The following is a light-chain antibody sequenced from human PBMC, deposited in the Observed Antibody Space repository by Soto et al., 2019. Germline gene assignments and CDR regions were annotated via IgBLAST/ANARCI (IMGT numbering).Light chain of an antibody. CDR1: SSVSSRD. CDR2: GAS. V-gene: IGKV3-20*01. Sequence: TVLTQSPDTLSLSPGGRATLSCRASSSVSSRDLAWYQQKPGQGPRLLMYGASNRATGIPDRFGGSGSGTEFTLTISRLEPEDSAVYYCQPFGTSPLTFGGGTKVEIK. J-gene: IGKJ4*01. CDR3: QPFGTSPLT.